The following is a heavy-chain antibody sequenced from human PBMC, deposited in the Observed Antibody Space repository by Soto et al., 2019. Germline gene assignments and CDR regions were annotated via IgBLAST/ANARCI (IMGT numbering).Heavy chain of an antibody. D-gene: IGHD1-7*01. Sequence: GGSLRLSCAASGFTFSSYSMNWVRQAPGKGLEWVSSISSSSSYIYYADSVKGRFTISRDNAKNSLYLQMNSLRAEDTAVYYCARDGITGTTDDAFDIWGQGTMVTVSS. J-gene: IGHJ3*02. CDR3: ARDGITGTTDDAFDI. CDR2: ISSSSSYI. V-gene: IGHV3-21*01. CDR1: GFTFSSYS.